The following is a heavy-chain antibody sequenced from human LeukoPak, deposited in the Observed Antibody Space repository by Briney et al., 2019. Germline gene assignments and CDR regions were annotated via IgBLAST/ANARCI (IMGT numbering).Heavy chain of an antibody. D-gene: IGHD3-3*01. V-gene: IGHV3-30-3*01. CDR2: ISYDGSNK. Sequence: PGGSLRLSCAASGSPFSTYARHWVRKAPAKGRGWVAVISYDGSNKYYADSVKGRFTISRDNSKNTLYLQMNSLRAEDTAVYYCAASTIFGVPPDYWGQGTLVTVSS. CDR3: AASTIFGVPPDY. J-gene: IGHJ4*02. CDR1: GSPFSTYA.